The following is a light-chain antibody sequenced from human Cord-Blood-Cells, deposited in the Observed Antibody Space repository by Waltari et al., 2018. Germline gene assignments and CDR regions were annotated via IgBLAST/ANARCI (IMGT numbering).Light chain of an antibody. Sequence: EIVLTQSPGTLSLSPGERATLSCRASQSVSSSYLAWYQQKPGQAPRLLIYGASSRPTGIPDRVSGSGSGTDFTLTISRLEPEDFAVYYCQQYGSSPLTFGGGTKVEIK. J-gene: IGKJ4*01. CDR2: GAS. CDR1: QSVSSSY. V-gene: IGKV3-20*01. CDR3: QQYGSSPLT.